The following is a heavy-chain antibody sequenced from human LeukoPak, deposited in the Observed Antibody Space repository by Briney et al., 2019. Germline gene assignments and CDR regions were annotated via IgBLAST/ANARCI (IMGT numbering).Heavy chain of an antibody. J-gene: IGHJ4*02. CDR2: INHSGST. V-gene: IGHV4-34*01. Sequence: SETLSLTCAVYGGSFSGYYWSWIRQPPGKGLEWIGEINHSGSTNYNPSLKSRVTISVDTSKNQFSLKLSSVTAADTAAYYCARGGYYDILTGSLYWGQGTLVTVSS. CDR3: ARGGYYDILTGSLY. D-gene: IGHD3-9*01. CDR1: GGSFSGYY.